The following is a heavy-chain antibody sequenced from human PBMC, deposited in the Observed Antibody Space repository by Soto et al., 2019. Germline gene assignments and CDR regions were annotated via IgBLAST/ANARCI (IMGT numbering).Heavy chain of an antibody. J-gene: IGHJ4*02. Sequence: PSETLSLTCAVSGGSISSGNWWSWVRQPPGKGLEWIGEIYHSGSTNYNPSLKSRVTISVDKSKTQFSLRLSSVTAADTAVYYCARVISPMAPSDYWGQGTQVTVSS. CDR2: IYHSGST. D-gene: IGHD3-10*01. CDR3: ARVISPMAPSDY. V-gene: IGHV4-4*02. CDR1: GGSISSGNW.